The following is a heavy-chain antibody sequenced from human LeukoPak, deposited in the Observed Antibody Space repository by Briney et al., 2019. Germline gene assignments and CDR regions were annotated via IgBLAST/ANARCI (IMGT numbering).Heavy chain of an antibody. CDR3: ARFISLGA. D-gene: IGHD3-10*01. CDR1: GFSFSSFW. Sequence: GGSLRLSCEASGFSFSSFWMSWVRQAPGKGLEWVANIKQDGSEENYVDSVKGRFTISRDNAKKSLYQQMNSLRVEDTAVYYCARFISLGAWGQGTLVTVSS. CDR2: IKQDGSEE. J-gene: IGHJ5*02. V-gene: IGHV3-7*01.